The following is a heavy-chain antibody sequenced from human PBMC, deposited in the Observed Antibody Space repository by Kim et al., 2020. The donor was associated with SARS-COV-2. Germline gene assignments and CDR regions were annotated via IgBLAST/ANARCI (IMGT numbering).Heavy chain of an antibody. Sequence: GGSLRLSCAASGFTFSSYSMNWVRQAPGKGLEWVSSISSSSSYIYYADSVKGRFTISRDNAKNSLYLQMNSLRAEDTAVYYCARDLYRGQLKYCSSTSCYGGYYYGMDVWGQGTTVTVSS. CDR3: ARDLYRGQLKYCSSTSCYGGYYYGMDV. V-gene: IGHV3-21*01. CDR2: ISSSSSYI. D-gene: IGHD2-2*01. CDR1: GFTFSSYS. J-gene: IGHJ6*02.